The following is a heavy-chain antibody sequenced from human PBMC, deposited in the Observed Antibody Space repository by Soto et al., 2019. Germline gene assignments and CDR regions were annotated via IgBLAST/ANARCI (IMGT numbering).Heavy chain of an antibody. Sequence: SETLSLPCPVSGGSLRSTTYYLAWVPQPPGRGLEWIGSIHYSRGTYYNPSLKSRVAISVDTSKNHFSLNLSSVTAADTAVYYCAGCEMDLPSTSCYLASWGQGTLVTVSS. V-gene: IGHV4-39*01. CDR2: IHYSRGT. CDR1: GGSLRSTTYY. J-gene: IGHJ5*02. CDR3: AGCEMDLPSTSCYLAS. D-gene: IGHD2-2*01.